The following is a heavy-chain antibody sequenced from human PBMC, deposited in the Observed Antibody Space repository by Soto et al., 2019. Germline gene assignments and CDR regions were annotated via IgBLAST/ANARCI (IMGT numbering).Heavy chain of an antibody. J-gene: IGHJ4*02. CDR1: GASMSTFY. V-gene: IGHV4-59*01. CDR3: ARAPSPNSSSWYWIDY. D-gene: IGHD6-13*01. Sequence: QVQLQESGPGLVKPSETLSLTCIVSGASMSTFYWTWIRQPPGKGLEWIGYIHHTGSTNSNPSLKSRVTISADTSNNQFSLRLSSVTAADTAVYYCARAPSPNSSSWYWIDYWGQGTLVTVSS. CDR2: IHHTGST.